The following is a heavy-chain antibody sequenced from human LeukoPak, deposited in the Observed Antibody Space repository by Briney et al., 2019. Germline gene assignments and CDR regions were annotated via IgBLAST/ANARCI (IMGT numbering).Heavy chain of an antibody. J-gene: IGHJ3*02. CDR1: GGTFSNYG. CDR2: IIPMFGTA. V-gene: IGHV1-69*06. D-gene: IGHD3-9*01. CDR3: ARLRITRQIYFDWPKGAFDI. Sequence: GASVKVSCKGSGGTFSNYGISWVRQAAGQGLEWMGGIIPMFGTANYAQKFQGRVTITADKSTTTTYMELSSLRSEDTAVYYCARLRITRQIYFDWPKGAFDIWGQGTMVTVSS.